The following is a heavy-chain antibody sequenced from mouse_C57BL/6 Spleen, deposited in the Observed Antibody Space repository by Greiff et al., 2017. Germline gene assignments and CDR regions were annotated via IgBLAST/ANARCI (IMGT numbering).Heavy chain of an antibody. CDR3: AYGTFGY. CDR1: GYTFTSYW. J-gene: IGHJ2*01. D-gene: IGHD2-1*01. Sequence: VQLQQPGAELVKPGASVKMSCKASGYTFTSYWITWVKQRPGQGLEWIGDIYPGSGSTNYTEKFKSKATLTVDKSSSTAYMQVISLTSEDSAVDYCAYGTFGYWGQGTTLTAAS. CDR2: IYPGSGST. V-gene: IGHV1-55*01.